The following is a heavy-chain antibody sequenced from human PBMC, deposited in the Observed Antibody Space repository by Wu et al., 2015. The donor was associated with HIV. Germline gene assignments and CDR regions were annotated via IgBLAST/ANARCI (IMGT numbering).Heavy chain of an antibody. V-gene: IGHV1-69*13. CDR3: VGPYTGYAYDTFDV. Sequence: QVQLVQSGAEVKKPGSSVKVSCKASGGTFSSRAISWVRQAPGQGLDWMGRIIPIFDRIHYKEKFQGRVFITADEATSTVYMELSSLTSDDTAVYYCVGPYTGYAYDTFDVWGQGTLVIVSS. D-gene: IGHD5-12*01. CDR1: GGTFSSRA. CDR2: IIPIFDRI. J-gene: IGHJ3*01.